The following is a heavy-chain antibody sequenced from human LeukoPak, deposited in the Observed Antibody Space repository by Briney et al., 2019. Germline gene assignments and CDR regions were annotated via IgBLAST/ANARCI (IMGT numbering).Heavy chain of an antibody. CDR3: ARHFDHPTAYFDP. D-gene: IGHD1-14*01. J-gene: IGHJ4*02. V-gene: IGHV4-39*01. CDR2: IYSGGMT. CDR1: GGSISSGDYY. Sequence: SETLSLTCTVTGGSISSGDYYWSWVRQPPGKGLWWIAGIYSGGMTFYSPSLKSRLTISADTSRNHFSLRLSSVTAADTALYFCARHFDHPTAYFDPWGQGSLVTVSS.